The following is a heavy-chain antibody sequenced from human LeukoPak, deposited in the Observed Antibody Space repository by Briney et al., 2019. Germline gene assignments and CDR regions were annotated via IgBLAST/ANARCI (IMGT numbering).Heavy chain of an antibody. CDR2: IFSSGPT. CDR1: GFNVSNNY. D-gene: IGHD5-18*01. Sequence: GGSLRLSCAASGFNVSNNYMNWVRQAPGKGLEWVSVIFSSGPTYYADSVKGRFTISRDNAKNLLYVQMNSLRAEDTAVYYCARDRGYSTFDIWGQGTMVTVSS. CDR3: ARDRGYSTFDI. J-gene: IGHJ3*02. V-gene: IGHV3-53*01.